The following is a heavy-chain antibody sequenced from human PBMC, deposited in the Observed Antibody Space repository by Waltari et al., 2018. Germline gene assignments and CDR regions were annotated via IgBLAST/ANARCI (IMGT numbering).Heavy chain of an antibody. CDR3: ARALSLDY. CDR1: GYTFTSND. J-gene: IGHJ4*02. Sequence: QVHLVQSGPEVKKPGASVKLSCKPSGYTFTSNDITWVRQAPGQGLEWMGWISGYNGNTNYAQKLQGRVTMTTDTSTSTAYMELRSLRSDDTAVYYCARALSLDYWGQGTLVTVSS. V-gene: IGHV1-18*01. CDR2: ISGYNGNT.